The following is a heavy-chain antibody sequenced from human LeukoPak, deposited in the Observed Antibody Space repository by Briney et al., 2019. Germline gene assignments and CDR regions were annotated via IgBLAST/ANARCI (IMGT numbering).Heavy chain of an antibody. V-gene: IGHV3-30*18. J-gene: IGHJ4*02. D-gene: IGHD6-19*01. CDR2: ISYDGSNK. CDR3: AKGRDGSGWYLPGDY. Sequence: GGSLRLSCAASGFTFSSYGMHWVRQAPGKGLEWVAVISYDGSNKYYADSVKGRFTISRDNSKNTLYLQMNSLRAEDTAVYYCAKGRDGSGWYLPGDYWGRGTLVTVSS. CDR1: GFTFSSYG.